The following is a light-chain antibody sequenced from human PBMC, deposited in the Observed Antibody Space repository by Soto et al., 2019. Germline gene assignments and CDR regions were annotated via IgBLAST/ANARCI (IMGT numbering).Light chain of an antibody. V-gene: IGKV3-20*01. Sequence: EIVFTHFPFTLSLSPVERATLSFMASQSVGSNYLAWYQQRPGQPPNLLIFGASHRAPDIPDRFSGSGSGTDFTLTISRLEPEDFAVYYCQKYGGSVQKFGQGTKVDIK. CDR3: QKYGGSVQK. CDR2: GAS. J-gene: IGKJ1*01. CDR1: QSVGSNY.